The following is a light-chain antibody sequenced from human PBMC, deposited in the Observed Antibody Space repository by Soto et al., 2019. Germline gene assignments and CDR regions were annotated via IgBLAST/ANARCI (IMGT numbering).Light chain of an antibody. CDR1: QSGSNN. CDR3: QQYNDWWT. J-gene: IGKJ1*01. V-gene: IGKV3-15*01. Sequence: IVMTQSAATLAVYPGERATLSCRASQSGSNNLAWYRQKPGQAPRLLIYGASTRATGIPARFSGSGSGTECTLTISSLQAEDFAVYYCQQYNDWWTFGHGTKVEIK. CDR2: GAS.